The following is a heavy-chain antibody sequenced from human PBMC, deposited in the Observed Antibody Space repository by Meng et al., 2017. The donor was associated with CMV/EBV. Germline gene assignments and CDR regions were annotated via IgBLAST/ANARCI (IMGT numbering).Heavy chain of an antibody. CDR1: GYRFTSYW. D-gene: IGHD2-2*02. J-gene: IGHJ6*02. Sequence: GESLKISCKGSGYRFTSYWIGWVRQMPGKGLEWMGIIYLDDSYTRYSPSFQGQVTISADRSISTAYLQWITLKASDTAMYYCAAGKGVPSAIVSYSMDVWGQGTTVTVSS. CDR2: IYLDDSYT. CDR3: AAGKGVPSAIVSYSMDV. V-gene: IGHV5-51*01.